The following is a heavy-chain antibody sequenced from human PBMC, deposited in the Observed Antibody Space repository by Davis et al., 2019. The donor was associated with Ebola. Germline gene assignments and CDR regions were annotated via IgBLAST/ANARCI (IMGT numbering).Heavy chain of an antibody. CDR2: IDPSDSYT. J-gene: IGHJ6*02. CDR3: AKGKYYYYGMDV. Sequence: GESLKISCKGSGYSFTSYWISWVRQMPGKGLEWMGRIDPSDSYTNYSSSFQGHVTISADKSISTAYLQWSSLKASDTAMYYCAKGKYYYYGMDVWGQGTTVTVSS. V-gene: IGHV5-10-1*01. CDR1: GYSFTSYW.